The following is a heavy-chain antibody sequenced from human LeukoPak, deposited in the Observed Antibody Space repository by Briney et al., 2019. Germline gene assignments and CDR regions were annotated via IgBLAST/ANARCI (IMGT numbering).Heavy chain of an antibody. D-gene: IGHD3-10*01. V-gene: IGHV3-23*01. CDR3: AKGSAVRGVEDYYYYYMDA. Sequence: GGTLRLSCAASGFTFNNYGMSWVRQAPGKGLEWVSTISGRSVATDYADSVKGRFTISRDNSMNTLFLQMNNLRAEDTAVYYCAKGSAVRGVEDYYYYYMDAWGKGTTVTISS. J-gene: IGHJ6*03. CDR1: GFTFNNYG. CDR2: ISGRSVAT.